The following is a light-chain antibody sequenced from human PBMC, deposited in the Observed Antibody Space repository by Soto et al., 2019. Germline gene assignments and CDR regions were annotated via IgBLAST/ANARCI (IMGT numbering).Light chain of an antibody. J-gene: IGLJ2*01. CDR3: SSYTSSSTSV. CDR2: EVT. CDR1: SSDVGDYNY. V-gene: IGLV2-14*01. Sequence: QSALTQPASVSGSPGQSITICCTGASSDVGDYNYVSWYQQHPGKAPKLMIYEVTNRPSGVSNRFSGSKSGNTASLTISGLQAEDEADYYCSSYTSSSTSVFGAGTKLTVL.